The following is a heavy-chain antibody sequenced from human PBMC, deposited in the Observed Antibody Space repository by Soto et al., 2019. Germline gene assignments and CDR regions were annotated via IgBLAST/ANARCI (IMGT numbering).Heavy chain of an antibody. V-gene: IGHV4-39*01. Sequence: ASETLSLTCTVSGGSISSSSYYWGWIRQPPGKGLEWIGYIYYSGSTNYNPSLKSRVTISVDTSKNQFSLKLSSVTAADTTVYYCARHQYDFWSGSARMYYFDYWGQGTLVTVSS. CDR1: GGSISSSSYY. CDR3: ARHQYDFWSGSARMYYFDY. D-gene: IGHD3-3*01. J-gene: IGHJ4*02. CDR2: IYYSGST.